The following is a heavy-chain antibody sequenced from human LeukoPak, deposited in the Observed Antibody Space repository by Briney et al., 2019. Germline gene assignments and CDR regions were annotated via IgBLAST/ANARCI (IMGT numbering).Heavy chain of an antibody. CDR3: GRESPRSGYYCRDDAFDI. D-gene: IGHD3-22*01. V-gene: IGHV1-2*02. CDR2: MNPNSGGT. Sequence: ASVKVSCKASGYTFTGYYMHWVRQAPGQGLEWMGWMNPNSGGTNHAQTFQGRVTMTRDTSISTAYMELTSLRSDDTAVYYCGRESPRSGYYCRDDAFDIWGQGTMVTVSS. J-gene: IGHJ3*02. CDR1: GYTFTGYY.